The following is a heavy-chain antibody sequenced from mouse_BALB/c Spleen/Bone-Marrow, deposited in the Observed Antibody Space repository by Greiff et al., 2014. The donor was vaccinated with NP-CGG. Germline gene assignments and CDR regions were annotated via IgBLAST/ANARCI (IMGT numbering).Heavy chain of an antibody. CDR2: IWAGGST. CDR1: GFSLTSYG. V-gene: IGHV2-9*02. D-gene: IGHD1-1*01. J-gene: IGHJ4*01. CDR3: ARVYGSSYDPYYYAMDY. Sequence: QVQLQQSGPGLVAPSQSLSITYTVSGFSLTSYGVYWARQPPGKGLEWLGVIWAGGSTNYNSALMSRLSISKDNSKSQVFLKMNSLQTDDTAMYYCARVYGSSYDPYYYAMDYWGQGTSVTVSS.